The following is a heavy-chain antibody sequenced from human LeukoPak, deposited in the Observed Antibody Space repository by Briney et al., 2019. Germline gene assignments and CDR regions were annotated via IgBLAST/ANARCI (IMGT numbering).Heavy chain of an antibody. CDR2: INPSGGST. V-gene: IGHV1-46*01. D-gene: IGHD3-22*01. CDR1: GGTFSSYA. Sequence: ASVKVSCKASGGTFSSYAITWVRRAPGQGLEWMGIINPSGGSTSYAQKFQGRVTMTRDMSTSTVYMELSSLRSEDTAVYYCARDRYYYDSSGADYWGQGTLVTVSS. CDR3: ARDRYYYDSSGADY. J-gene: IGHJ4*02.